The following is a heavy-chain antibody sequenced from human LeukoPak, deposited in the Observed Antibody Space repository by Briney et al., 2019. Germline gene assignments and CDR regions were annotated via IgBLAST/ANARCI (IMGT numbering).Heavy chain of an antibody. CDR3: AQADSTGYFYFQH. J-gene: IGHJ1*01. Sequence: SQTLSLTCAISGDSVSSNSAAWNWIRQSPSRGLEWLGRTYYRSEWYNDYAVSVKSRININPDTSKNQFSLQLISVTPEDTAVYYCAQADSTGYFYFQHWGQGTLVTVSS. V-gene: IGHV6-1*01. CDR1: GDSVSSNSAA. CDR2: TYYRSEWYN. D-gene: IGHD3-22*01.